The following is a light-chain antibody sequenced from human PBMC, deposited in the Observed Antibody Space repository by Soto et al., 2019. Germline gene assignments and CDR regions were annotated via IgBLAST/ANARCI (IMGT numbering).Light chain of an antibody. V-gene: IGKV3-15*01. J-gene: IGKJ1*01. CDR3: QQYNKWPQT. CDR1: QSVSID. Sequence: EIVMTQSPATVPVSPGERVTLSCRASQSVSIDLAWYQQKPGQAPRLLIYGASTRATDIPPSFTGSGSGTEFTLTISSLQSEYIAVYYCQQYNKWPQTFGQGTKVDIK. CDR2: GAS.